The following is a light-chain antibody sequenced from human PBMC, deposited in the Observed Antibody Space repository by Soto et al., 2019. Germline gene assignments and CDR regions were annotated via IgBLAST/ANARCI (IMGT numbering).Light chain of an antibody. CDR3: SSYEGSNNWV. CDR1: SSDVGGYNY. V-gene: IGLV2-8*01. CDR2: EVT. Sequence: QSALTQPPSASGSPGQSVTISCTGTSSDVGGYNYVSWYQQHPGKAPKVMIYEVTKRPSGVPDRFSGSKSGNTASLTVSGLQAEDEADYYCSSYEGSNNWVFGGGTKVTVL. J-gene: IGLJ2*01.